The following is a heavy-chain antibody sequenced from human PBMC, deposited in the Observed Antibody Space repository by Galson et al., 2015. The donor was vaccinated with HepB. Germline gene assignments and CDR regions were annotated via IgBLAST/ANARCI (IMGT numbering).Heavy chain of an antibody. CDR3: ARDVQKGSSWYYFDY. Sequence: SVKVSCKASGYTFTSYYMHWVRQAPGQGLEWMGIINPSGGSTSYAQKFQGRVTMTRDTSTSTVYMELSSLRSEDTAVYYCARDVQKGSSWYYFDYWGQGTLVTVSS. CDR2: INPSGGST. CDR1: GYTFTSYY. D-gene: IGHD6-13*01. V-gene: IGHV1-46*03. J-gene: IGHJ4*02.